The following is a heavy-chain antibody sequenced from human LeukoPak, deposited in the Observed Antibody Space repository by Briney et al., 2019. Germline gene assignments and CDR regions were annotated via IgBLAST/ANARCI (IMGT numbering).Heavy chain of an antibody. V-gene: IGHV3-23*01. Sequence: PGGSLRLSCAASGFTFSSYAMSWVRQAPGKGLEWVSAISGSGGSTYYADSVKGRFTISRDNSKNTLYLQMNSLRAEDTAVYYCAKDRTRDGSGYYCDYWGQGTLVTVSS. D-gene: IGHD3-22*01. CDR1: GFTFSSYA. J-gene: IGHJ4*02. CDR2: ISGSGGST. CDR3: AKDRTRDGSGYYCDY.